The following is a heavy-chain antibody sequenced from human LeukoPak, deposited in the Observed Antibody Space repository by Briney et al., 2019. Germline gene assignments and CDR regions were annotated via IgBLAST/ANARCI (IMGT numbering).Heavy chain of an antibody. CDR3: ARQSHPRGYFDH. J-gene: IGHJ4*02. V-gene: IGHV4-59*08. CDR1: GGSISSYY. Sequence: PSETLSLTCTVSGGSISSYYWSWIRQPPGKGLEWIGYMYYSGSTNYNPSLKSRVTISVDTSKNQFSLKLNSVTAADTAVYYCARQSHPRGYFDHWGQGTLVTVSS. CDR2: MYYSGST. D-gene: IGHD3-10*01.